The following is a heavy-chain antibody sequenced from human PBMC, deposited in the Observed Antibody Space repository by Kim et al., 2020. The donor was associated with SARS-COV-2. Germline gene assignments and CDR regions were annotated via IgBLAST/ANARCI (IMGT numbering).Heavy chain of an antibody. Sequence: GGSLRLSCAASGFTVSSNYMSWVRQAPGKGLEWVSVIYSGGSTHYADSVKGRFTISRDNSKNTLYLQMNSLRAEDTAVYYCASEDSSNYYGWGQGTLVTVAS. CDR2: IYSGGST. D-gene: IGHD6-13*01. V-gene: IGHV3-53*01. CDR1: GFTVSSNY. CDR3: ASEDSSNYYG. J-gene: IGHJ4*02.